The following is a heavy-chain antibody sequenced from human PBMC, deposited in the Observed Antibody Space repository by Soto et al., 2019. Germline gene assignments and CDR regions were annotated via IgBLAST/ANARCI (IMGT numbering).Heavy chain of an antibody. J-gene: IGHJ4*02. CDR3: GTQNDDSGSYFDY. V-gene: IGHV3-30*03. Sequence: GGSLRLSCAASGFTFSSYGMHWVRQAPGKGLEWVAVISYDGSNKYYADSVKGQFTISRDNSKNTLYLQMNSLRAEDTAVYYCGTQNDDSGSYFDYWGQGTLVTVSS. CDR1: GFTFSSYG. D-gene: IGHD1-26*01. CDR2: ISYDGSNK.